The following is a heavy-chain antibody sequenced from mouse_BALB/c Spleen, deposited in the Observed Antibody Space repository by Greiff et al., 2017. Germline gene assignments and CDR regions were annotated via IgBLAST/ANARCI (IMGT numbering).Heavy chain of an antibody. CDR1: GFAFSSYD. V-gene: IGHV5-12-1*01. J-gene: IGHJ4*01. CDR2: ISSGGGST. CDR3: ARLQLGYYAMDY. D-gene: IGHD4-1*02. Sequence: EVMLVESGGGLVKPGGSLKLSCAASGFAFSSYDMSWVRQTPEKRLEWVAYISSGGGSTYYPDTVKGRCTISRDNAKTTLYLQMSSLKSEDTAMYYCARLQLGYYAMDYWGQGTSVTVSS.